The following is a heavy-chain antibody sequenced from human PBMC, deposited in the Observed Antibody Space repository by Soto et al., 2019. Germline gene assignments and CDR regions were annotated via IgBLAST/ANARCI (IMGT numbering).Heavy chain of an antibody. CDR2: INHSGST. CDR3: ARGGLPIVVVTASYSPEYFDY. CDR1: GGSFSGYY. J-gene: IGHJ4*02. Sequence: SETLSLTCAVYGGSFSGYYWSWIRQPPGKGLEWIGEINHSGSTNYNPSLKSRVTISVDTSKNQFSLKLSSVTAADTAVYYCARGGLPIVVVTASYSPEYFDYWGQGTLVTVSS. V-gene: IGHV4-34*01. D-gene: IGHD2-21*02.